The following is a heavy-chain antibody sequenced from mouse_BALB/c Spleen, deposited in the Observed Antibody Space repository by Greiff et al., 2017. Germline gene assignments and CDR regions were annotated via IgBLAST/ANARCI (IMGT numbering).Heavy chain of an antibody. D-gene: IGHD1-1*01. Sequence: EVQVVESGGGLVQPGGSLRLSCATSGFTFTDYYMSWVRQPPGKALEWLGFIRNKANGYTTEYSASVKGRFTISRDNSQSILYLQMNTLRAEDSATYYCAREAYGSSYYYAMDYWGQGTSVTVSS. CDR2: IRNKANGYTT. CDR1: GFTFTDYY. CDR3: AREAYGSSYYYAMDY. V-gene: IGHV7-3*02. J-gene: IGHJ4*01.